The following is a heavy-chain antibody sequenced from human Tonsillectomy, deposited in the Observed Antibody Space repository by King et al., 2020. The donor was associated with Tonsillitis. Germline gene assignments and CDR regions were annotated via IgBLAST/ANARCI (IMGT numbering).Heavy chain of an antibody. CDR2: ISAYKYNT. J-gene: IGHJ6*03. CDR1: GYTFSSHG. V-gene: IGHV1-18*01. D-gene: IGHD4-23*01. CDR3: ARGGKRGSSYYMDV. Sequence: QLVQSGAEVKKPGASVKVSCKASGYTFSSHGISWVRQAPGQGLEWMGWISAYKYNTNYAQKLLGRVTMTTDTSTVTAYMERRSLRSDDTAVYYCARGGKRGSSYYMDVWGKGTTVTVSS.